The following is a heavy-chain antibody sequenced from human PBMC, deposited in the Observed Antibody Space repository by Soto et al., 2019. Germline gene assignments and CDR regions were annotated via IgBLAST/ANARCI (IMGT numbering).Heavy chain of an antibody. CDR1: GFTFSDYY. V-gene: IGHV3-11*05. CDR3: ARVRERGSSGYRGVYFDY. D-gene: IGHD3-22*01. Sequence: QVQLVESGGGLVKPGGSLRLSCAASGFTFSDYYMSWIRQAPGKGLEWVSYISSSSSYTNYADSVNGRFTISRDNAKNSLYLQMNSLRAEDTAVYYCARVRERGSSGYRGVYFDYWGQGTLVTVSS. J-gene: IGHJ4*02. CDR2: ISSSSSYT.